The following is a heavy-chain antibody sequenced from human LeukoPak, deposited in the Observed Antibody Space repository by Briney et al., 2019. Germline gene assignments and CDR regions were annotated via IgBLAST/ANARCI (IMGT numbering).Heavy chain of an antibody. CDR3: AKDKDSGEPVAGPSFFDY. CDR1: GFIFSSYG. Sequence: PGRSVRLPCAASGFIFSSYGMHWVSRAWGKGLEWVAVIPYDGSNKYYADAVKGRFTISRDNSKNRLYLQMNSLRAEDTAVYYCAKDKDSGEPVAGPSFFDYWGQGTLVTVSS. D-gene: IGHD6-19*01. J-gene: IGHJ4*02. V-gene: IGHV3-30*18. CDR2: IPYDGSNK.